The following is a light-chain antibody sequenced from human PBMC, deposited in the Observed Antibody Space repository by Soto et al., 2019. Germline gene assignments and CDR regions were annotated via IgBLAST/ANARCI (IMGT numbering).Light chain of an antibody. J-gene: IGLJ3*02. V-gene: IGLV2-14*01. CDR1: SSDSGTYNS. CDR3: SSYLSTSALG. CDR2: EVS. Sequence: QSALTQPASVSGSPGQSITISCTGTSSDSGTYNSVSWYQHHPGKAPKLIIHEVSNRPSGVSNRFSGSKSGNTASLTISALHTEDEADYYCSSYLSTSALGFGGGTKVTVL.